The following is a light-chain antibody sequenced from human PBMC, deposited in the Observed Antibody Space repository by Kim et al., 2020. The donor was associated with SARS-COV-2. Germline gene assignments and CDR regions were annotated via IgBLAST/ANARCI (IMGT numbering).Light chain of an antibody. J-gene: IGLJ3*02. CDR2: KDS. V-gene: IGLV3-25*03. CDR1: ALPKQY. Sequence: SYELTQPPSVSVSPGQTARITCSGDALPKQYAYWYQQKPGQAPVLVIYKDSERPSGIPERFSGSSSGTTVTLTISGVQAEDKADYYCQSADSSVTYLVFG. CDR3: QSADSSVTYLV.